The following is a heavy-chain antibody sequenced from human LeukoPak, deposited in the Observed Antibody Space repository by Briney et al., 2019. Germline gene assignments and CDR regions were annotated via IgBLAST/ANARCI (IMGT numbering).Heavy chain of an antibody. CDR1: GASISSYY. CDR2: IYYSGST. V-gene: IGHV4-59*01. CDR3: ARVFWGQLHAFDF. Sequence: PSETLSLTCTVSGASISSYYWSWIRQPPGKGLEWIGYIYYSGSTNYNPSLKSRVTMSIDTSKNQFSLNLSSVTAADTAVYYCARVFWGQLHAFDFWGQGTMVTVSS. D-gene: IGHD3-16*01. J-gene: IGHJ3*01.